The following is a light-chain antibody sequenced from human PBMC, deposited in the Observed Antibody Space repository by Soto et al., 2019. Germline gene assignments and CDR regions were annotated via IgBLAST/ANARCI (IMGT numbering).Light chain of an antibody. CDR3: QQYGSSPRT. V-gene: IGKV3-20*01. CDR2: GAS. J-gene: IGKJ2*01. Sequence: EIVLTQSPGTLSLSPGERATLSCRASQYVSSSYLAWYQQRPGQAPRLLIYGASTRATGIPDRFSVSGSGTVFTLTLSRLEPEDFAVYVCQQYGSSPRTFGQGAKLEI. CDR1: QYVSSSY.